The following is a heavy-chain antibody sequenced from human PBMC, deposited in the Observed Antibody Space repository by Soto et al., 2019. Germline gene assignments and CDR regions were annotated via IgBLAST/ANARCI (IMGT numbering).Heavy chain of an antibody. CDR2: IIPILGIA. V-gene: IGHV1-69*02. D-gene: IGHD3-10*01. CDR1: GGTFSSYT. CDR3: ARLSSGWFDP. J-gene: IGHJ5*02. Sequence: QVQLVQSGAEVKKPGSSVKGSCKASGGTFSSYTISWVRQAPGQGLEWMGRIIPILGIANYAQKFQGRVTITADKSTSTAYMELRSLRSEDTAVYYCARLSSGWFDPWGQGTLVTVSS.